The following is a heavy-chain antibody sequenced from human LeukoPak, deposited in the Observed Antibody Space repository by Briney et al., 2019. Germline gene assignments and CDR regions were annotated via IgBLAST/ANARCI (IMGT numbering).Heavy chain of an antibody. Sequence: KPSETLSLTCTVSGGSISTYYWNWIRQPPGKGLEWIGYIYYSGSTNYNPSLKSRVTISVDTSKNQFSLKLSSVTAADTAVYYCARDHKPRAVAGTGYFDLWGRGTLVTVSS. J-gene: IGHJ2*01. CDR1: GGSISTYY. V-gene: IGHV4-59*01. CDR2: IYYSGST. D-gene: IGHD6-19*01. CDR3: ARDHKPRAVAGTGYFDL.